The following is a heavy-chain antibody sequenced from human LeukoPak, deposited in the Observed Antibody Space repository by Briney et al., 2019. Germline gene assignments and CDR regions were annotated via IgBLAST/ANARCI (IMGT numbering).Heavy chain of an antibody. CDR1: GFTFSSYS. V-gene: IGHV3-21*01. D-gene: IGHD2-15*01. J-gene: IGHJ5*02. CDR2: ISSSSSYI. CDR3: ASGPPPVYCSGGSCHGWFDP. Sequence: GGSLRLSCAASGFTFSSYSMNWVRQAPGKGLEWVSSISSSSSYIYYADSVKGRFTISRDNAKKSLYLQMNSLRAEDTAVYYCASGPPPVYCSGGSCHGWFDPWGQGTLVTVSS.